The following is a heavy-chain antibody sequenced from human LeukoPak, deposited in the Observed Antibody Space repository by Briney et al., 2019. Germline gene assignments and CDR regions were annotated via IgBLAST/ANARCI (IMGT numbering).Heavy chain of an antibody. D-gene: IGHD2-15*01. CDR3: ARVVAAPYYFDY. CDR1: GGSISSYY. V-gene: IGHV4-59*01. Sequence: SETLSLTCTVSGGSISSYYWSWIRQPPGKGLEWIGYIYYSGSTNYNTSLKSRVTISVDTSKNQFSLKLSSVTAADTAVYYCARVVAAPYYFDYWGQGTLVTVSS. J-gene: IGHJ4*02. CDR2: IYYSGST.